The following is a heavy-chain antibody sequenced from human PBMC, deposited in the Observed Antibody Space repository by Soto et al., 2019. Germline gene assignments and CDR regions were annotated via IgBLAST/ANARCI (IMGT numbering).Heavy chain of an antibody. V-gene: IGHV4-61*01. Sequence: SETLSLTCTVSGGSVSSGSYYWSWIRQPPGKGLEWIGYIYYSGSTNYNPSLKSRVTISVDTSKNQFPLKLSSVTAADTAVYYCARSTTVTSLSFDYWGQGTLVTVSS. J-gene: IGHJ4*02. CDR1: GGSVSSGSYY. CDR2: IYYSGST. CDR3: ARSTTVTSLSFDY. D-gene: IGHD4-17*01.